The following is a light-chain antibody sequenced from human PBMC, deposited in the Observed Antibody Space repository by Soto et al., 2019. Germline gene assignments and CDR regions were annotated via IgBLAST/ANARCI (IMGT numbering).Light chain of an antibody. V-gene: IGKV3-15*01. CDR1: ESLSSN. CDR2: GAS. J-gene: IGKJ2*01. Sequence: EVVMTQSPATLSVSPGGRATLSCRASESLSSNLAWYQQKPGQAPRLLIYGASTRGTGIPARFSGSGSGTEFTLTISSLQSEDFAVYNCQQYNKWPRTFGQGTKVDIK. CDR3: QQYNKWPRT.